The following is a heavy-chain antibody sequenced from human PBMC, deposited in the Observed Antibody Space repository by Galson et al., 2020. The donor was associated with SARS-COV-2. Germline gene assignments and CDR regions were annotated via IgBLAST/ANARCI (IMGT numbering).Heavy chain of an antibody. Sequence: GEALKISCEASGFTFSSYSMNWVRQAPGKGLEGVSDIRRRSRTKHYADSEKGRFTIYRDNAKNSLYLQMNSLRAGDTAVYYCARSYPYYYSYGMDVWGQGTTVTVSS. CDR2: IRRRSRTK. J-gene: IGHJ6*02. V-gene: IGHV3-48*04. CDR3: ARSYPYYYSYGMDV. CDR1: GFTFSSYS.